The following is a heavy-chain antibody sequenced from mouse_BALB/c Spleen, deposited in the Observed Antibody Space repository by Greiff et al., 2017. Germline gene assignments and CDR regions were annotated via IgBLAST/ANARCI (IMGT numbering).Heavy chain of an antibody. CDR2: ISSGSSTI. CDR3: AKGGLRRGGNAMDY. D-gene: IGHD2-2*01. J-gene: IGHJ4*01. CDR1: GFTFSSFG. Sequence: DVMLVESGGGLVQPGGSRKLSCAASGFTFSSFGMHWVRQAPEKGLEWVAYISSGSSTIYYADTVKGRFTISRDNPKNTLFLQMTSLRSEDTAMYYCAKGGLRRGGNAMDYWGQGTSVTVSS. V-gene: IGHV5-17*02.